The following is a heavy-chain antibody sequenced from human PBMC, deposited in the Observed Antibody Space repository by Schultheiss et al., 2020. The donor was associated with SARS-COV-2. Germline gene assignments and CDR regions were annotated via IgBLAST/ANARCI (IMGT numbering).Heavy chain of an antibody. CDR3: ARVDAVAGTGYYFDY. J-gene: IGHJ4*02. CDR2: IIHSGSA. CDR1: GGSFGNYY. D-gene: IGHD6-19*01. V-gene: IGHV4-34*12. Sequence: SETLSLTCGVSGGSFGNYYWTWLRQPPGKGLEWIGEIIHSGSANYNPSVESRVTISIDTSKNQFSLNLRSVTATDTAVYYCARVDAVAGTGYYFDYWGQGTLVTVSS.